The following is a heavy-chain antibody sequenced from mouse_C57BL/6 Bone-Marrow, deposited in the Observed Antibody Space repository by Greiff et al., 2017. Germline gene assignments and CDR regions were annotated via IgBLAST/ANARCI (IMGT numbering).Heavy chain of an antibody. J-gene: IGHJ1*03. CDR1: GYTFTDYN. V-gene: IGHV1-22*01. CDR3: ARVTVVARYFDV. Sequence: EVQLQQSGPELVKPGASVKMSCKASGYTFTDYNMHWVKQSHGKSLEWIGYINPNNGGTSYNQKFKGKATLTVNKSSSTAYMELRSLTSEDSAVYYCARVTVVARYFDVWGTGTTVTVSS. D-gene: IGHD1-1*01. CDR2: INPNNGGT.